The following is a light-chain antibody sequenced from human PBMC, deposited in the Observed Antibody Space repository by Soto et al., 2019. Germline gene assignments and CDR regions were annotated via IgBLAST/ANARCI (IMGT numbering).Light chain of an antibody. J-gene: IGKJ1*01. CDR1: QTVYSN. CDR2: GAS. CDR3: QKYNNWPPA. Sequence: EIVMTQSPSTLSVSPGERCTLSCRASQTVYSNLAWYQQKPGQAPRLLIFGASTRATGIPARFSGSGSGTEFTLTISSLQSEDFAVYYCQKYNNWPPAFGQGTKVDIK. V-gene: IGKV3-15*01.